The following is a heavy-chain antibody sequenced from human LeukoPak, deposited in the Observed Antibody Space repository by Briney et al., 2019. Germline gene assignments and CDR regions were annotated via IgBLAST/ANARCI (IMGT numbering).Heavy chain of an antibody. CDR1: GGSFSGYY. Sequence: SETLSLTCAVYGGSFSGYYWSWIRQPPGKGLEWIGEINHSGSTNYNPSLKSRVTISVDTSKNQFSLKPSSVTAADTAVYYCARGRWEIPPSRFDYWGQGTLVTVSS. J-gene: IGHJ4*02. CDR2: INHSGST. CDR3: ARGRWEIPPSRFDY. V-gene: IGHV4-34*01. D-gene: IGHD1-26*01.